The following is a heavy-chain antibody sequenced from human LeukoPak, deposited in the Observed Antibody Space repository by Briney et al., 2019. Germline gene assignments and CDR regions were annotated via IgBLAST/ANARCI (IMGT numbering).Heavy chain of an antibody. CDR1: GGSISSYY. J-gene: IGHJ4*02. CDR2: IYYSGST. V-gene: IGHV4-59*08. Sequence: PSETLSLTCTVSGGSISSYYWSWIRQPPGKGLEWIGYIYYSGSTNYNPSLKSRATISVDTSKNQFSLKLSSVTAADTAVYYCASRVLEGHSWGTFDYWGQGTLVTVSS. CDR3: ASRVLEGHSWGTFDY. D-gene: IGHD7-27*01.